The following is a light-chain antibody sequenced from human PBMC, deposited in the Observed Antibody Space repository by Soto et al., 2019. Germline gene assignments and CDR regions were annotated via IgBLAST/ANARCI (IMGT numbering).Light chain of an antibody. V-gene: IGKV1-5*03. CDR1: QSISSW. CDR3: QQYNSYSPS. J-gene: IGKJ1*01. Sequence: DIQMTQSPSTLSASVGDRVTITCRASQSISSWLAWYQEKVGKAPKLLIYKASSLESGVPSRFSGSGSGTEFTLTISSLQPDDFATYYCQQYNSYSPSFGQVTKVEIK. CDR2: KAS.